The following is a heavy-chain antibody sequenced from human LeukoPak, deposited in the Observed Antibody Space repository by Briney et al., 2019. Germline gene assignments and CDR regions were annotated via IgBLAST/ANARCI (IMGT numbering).Heavy chain of an antibody. CDR1: GFTFSNYA. V-gene: IGHV3-66*01. J-gene: IGHJ4*02. D-gene: IGHD2-21*02. Sequence: GGSLRLSCAASGFTFSNYAMSRVRQAPGKGLEWVSVIYSVGSTYYADSVKGRFTISRDNSKNTLYLQMNSLRAEDTAVYYCAGSLAYCGGDCRLGDYWGQGTLVTVSS. CDR3: AGSLAYCGGDCRLGDY. CDR2: IYSVGST.